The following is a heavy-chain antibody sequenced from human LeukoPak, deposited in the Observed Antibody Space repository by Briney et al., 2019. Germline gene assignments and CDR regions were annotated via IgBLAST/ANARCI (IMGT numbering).Heavy chain of an antibody. Sequence: ASVKVSCKASGYTFTGYYMHWVRQAPGQGLVWMGWINPNSGGTNYAQKFQGRVTMTRDTSISTAYMELSRLRSDDTAVYYCARDMVRGVINTGDYWGQGTLVTVSS. V-gene: IGHV1-2*02. CDR2: INPNSGGT. J-gene: IGHJ4*02. D-gene: IGHD3-10*01. CDR1: GYTFTGYY. CDR3: ARDMVRGVINTGDY.